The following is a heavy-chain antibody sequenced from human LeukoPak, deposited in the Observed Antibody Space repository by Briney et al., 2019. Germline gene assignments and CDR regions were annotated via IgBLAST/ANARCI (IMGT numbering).Heavy chain of an antibody. CDR3: ARSATGYFYSWFDP. CDR2: VYKRGTT. J-gene: IGHJ5*02. Sequence: SETLSLTCTVSGGSISSSSYYWGWIRQSPGKGLEWIGSVYKRGTTYYNPSFESRVTISLDTSKEQVSLRLTSVTAADTAVYYCARSATGYFYSWFDPWGQGTQVIVSS. V-gene: IGHV4-39*07. D-gene: IGHD3-9*01. CDR1: GGSISSSSYY.